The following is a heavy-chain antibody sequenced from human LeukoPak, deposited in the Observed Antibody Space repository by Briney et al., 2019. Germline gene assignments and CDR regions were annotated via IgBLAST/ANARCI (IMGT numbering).Heavy chain of an antibody. CDR2: ISAYRGNT. D-gene: IGHD5-12*01. CDR3: ARDGWLRFFDY. Sequence: ASVKVSCKASGYTFTSYGISWVRQAPGQGLEWMGWISAYRGNTNYAQKLQGRVTMTTVTSTSTAYMELKSLRSDDTAVYYCARDGWLRFFDYWGQGTLVTVSS. CDR1: GYTFTSYG. V-gene: IGHV1-18*01. J-gene: IGHJ4*02.